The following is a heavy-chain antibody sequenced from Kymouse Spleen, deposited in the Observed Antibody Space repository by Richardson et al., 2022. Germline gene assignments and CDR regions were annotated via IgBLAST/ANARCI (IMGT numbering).Heavy chain of an antibody. Sequence: QVQLQQWGAGLLKPSETLSLTCAVYGGSFSGYYWSWIRQPPGKGLEWIGEINHSGSTNYNPSLKSRVTISVDTSKNQFSLKLSSVTAADTAVYYCARGYGSGSYFPYGMDVWGQGTTVTVSS. J-gene: IGHJ6*02. V-gene: IGHV4-34*01. CDR3: ARGYGSGSYFPYGMDV. CDR1: GGSFSGYY. D-gene: IGHD3-10*01. CDR2: INHSGST.